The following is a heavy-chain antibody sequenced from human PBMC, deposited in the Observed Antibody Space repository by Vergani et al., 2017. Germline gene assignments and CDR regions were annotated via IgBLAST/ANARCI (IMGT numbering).Heavy chain of an antibody. J-gene: IGHJ4*02. Sequence: EVQLVESGGGLVQPGRSLRLSCTASGFTFGDSAMSWVRQAPGKGLEWVGFIRSKAYGGTTEYAASVKGRFTISRDDSKIIAYLQMNSLKTEDTAVYYCTRDVVIQVWSDYFDYWGQGTLVTVSS. CDR3: TRDVVIQVWSDYFDY. CDR1: GFTFGDSA. V-gene: IGHV3-49*04. CDR2: IRSKAYGGTT. D-gene: IGHD5-18*01.